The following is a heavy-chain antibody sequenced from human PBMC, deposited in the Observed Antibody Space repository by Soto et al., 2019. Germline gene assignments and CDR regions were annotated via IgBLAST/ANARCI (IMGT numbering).Heavy chain of an antibody. Sequence: GASVKVSCKASGYTFTSYGISWVRQAPGQGLEWMGWISAYNGNTNYAQKLQGRVTMTTDTSTSTAYMELRSLRSDDTAVYYCARVYYYDSSGYSYYFDYWGQGTLVTVSS. D-gene: IGHD3-22*01. CDR3: ARVYYYDSSGYSYYFDY. V-gene: IGHV1-18*01. CDR2: ISAYNGNT. J-gene: IGHJ4*02. CDR1: GYTFTSYG.